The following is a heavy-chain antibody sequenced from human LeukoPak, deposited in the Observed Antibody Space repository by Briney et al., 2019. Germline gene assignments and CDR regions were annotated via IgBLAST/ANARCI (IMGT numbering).Heavy chain of an antibody. D-gene: IGHD6-13*01. CDR2: ISSSGSTI. CDR1: GFTFSDYY. Sequence: GGSLRLSCAASGFTFSDYYMSWIRQAPGKGLEWVSYISSSGSTIYYADSVKGRFTISRDNAKNSLYLQMNSLRAEDTAVYYCARVRSPIRYYYYYMDVWGKGTTVTVSS. CDR3: ARVRSPIRYYYYYMDV. V-gene: IGHV3-11*04. J-gene: IGHJ6*03.